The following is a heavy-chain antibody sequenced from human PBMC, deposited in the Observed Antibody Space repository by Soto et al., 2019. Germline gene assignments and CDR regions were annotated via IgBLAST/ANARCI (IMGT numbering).Heavy chain of an antibody. CDR2: IYYSGNT. CDR1: GGSTNGYY. V-gene: IGHV4-59*01. J-gene: IGHJ6*04. Sequence: QVQLQESGPGLVKPSETLSLTCSVSGGSTNGYYWSWVRQTPEKGLECIGYIYYSGNTFYNPSLQSRVTMSVDTSQNLFSLRLSSVSAADTAVYYCARMRVVGEGAYYSMDVWGKGTTVTASS. CDR3: ARMRVVGEGAYYSMDV. D-gene: IGHD2-21*01.